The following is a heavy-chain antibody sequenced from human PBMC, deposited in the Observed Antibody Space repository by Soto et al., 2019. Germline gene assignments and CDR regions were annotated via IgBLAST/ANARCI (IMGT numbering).Heavy chain of an antibody. CDR3: SSRPLGYSAYGSQR. D-gene: IGHD5-12*01. CDR1: GFTFSDTW. CDR2: IKTKTDGGTT. J-gene: IGHJ4*02. V-gene: IGHV3-15*01. Sequence: EVQLVESGGGLVKPGGSLRLSCAASGFTFSDTWMNWVRQAPGKGLEWVGRIKTKTDGGTTEYAAPVKGRFTISRDDSQNTLYLQMSSLKNEDTAVYYCSSRPLGYSAYGSQRWGQGTLVTVSS.